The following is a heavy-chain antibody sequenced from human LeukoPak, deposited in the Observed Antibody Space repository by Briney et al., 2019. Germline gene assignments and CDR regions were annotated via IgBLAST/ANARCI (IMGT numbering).Heavy chain of an antibody. CDR1: GFTFSSYA. D-gene: IGHD3-3*01. CDR2: ISGSGGST. V-gene: IGHV3-23*01. Sequence: GGSLRLSCAASGFTFSSYAMSWVRQAPGKGLEWVSAISGSGGSTYYADSVKGRFTISRDNSKNTLYLQMNSLRAEDTAVYYCAKDSIFAYYYYMDVWGKGTTVTVSS. J-gene: IGHJ6*03. CDR3: AKDSIFAYYYYMDV.